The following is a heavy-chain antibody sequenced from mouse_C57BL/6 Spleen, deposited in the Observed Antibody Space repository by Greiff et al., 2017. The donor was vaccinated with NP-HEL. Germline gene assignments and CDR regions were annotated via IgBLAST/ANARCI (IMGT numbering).Heavy chain of an antibody. CDR3: ARVRPPYLDV. CDR1: GYTFTDYE. CDR2: IDPETGGT. V-gene: IGHV1-15*01. Sequence: QVQLQQPGAELVRPGASVTLSCKASGYTFTDYEMHWVKQTPVHGLEWIGAIDPETGGTAYNQKFKGKAILTADKSSSTAYMQLRSLTSEDSAVYYCARVRPPYLDVWGTGTTVTVSS. J-gene: IGHJ1*03. D-gene: IGHD1-2*01.